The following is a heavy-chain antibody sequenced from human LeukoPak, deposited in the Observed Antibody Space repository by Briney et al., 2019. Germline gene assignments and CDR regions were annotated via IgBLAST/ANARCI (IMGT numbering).Heavy chain of an antibody. CDR3: ARDQGATLVRGVTPYLDY. V-gene: IGHV3-30*04. Sequence: PGKSLRLSCAASGFTFSSYAMHWVRQAPGRGLEWVSIISYDGSDEKFADSVKGRFTISRDNSKNMVFLQMNSLRAEATAVYYCARDQGATLVRGVTPYLDYWGQGTLVSVSS. CDR2: ISYDGSDE. D-gene: IGHD3-10*01. J-gene: IGHJ4*02. CDR1: GFTFSSYA.